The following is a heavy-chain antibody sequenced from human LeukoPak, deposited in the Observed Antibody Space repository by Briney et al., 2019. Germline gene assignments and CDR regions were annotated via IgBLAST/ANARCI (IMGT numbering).Heavy chain of an antibody. J-gene: IGHJ5*02. CDR3: ARVDGSCSGGSCPSGNWFDP. Sequence: SETLSLTCTLSGGSISTYYWSWIRQPPGKGLEWIGYIDYSGWTNYNPSLKSRVTISVDTSKNQFSLKLSSVTAADTAVYYCARVDGSCSGGSCPSGNWFDPWGQGTLVTVSS. CDR2: IDYSGWT. CDR1: GGSISTYY. V-gene: IGHV4-59*08. D-gene: IGHD2-15*01.